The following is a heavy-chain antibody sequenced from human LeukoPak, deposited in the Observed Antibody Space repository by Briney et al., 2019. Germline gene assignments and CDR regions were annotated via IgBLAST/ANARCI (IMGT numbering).Heavy chain of an antibody. Sequence: PSETLSLTCTVSGGSISSYYWSWIRQPPGKGLEWIGYINYSGSTNYNPSLKSRVTISVDTSKNQFSLKLSSVTAADTAVYYCARTIAAAGSNYYYGMDVWGQGTTVTVSS. CDR2: INYSGST. J-gene: IGHJ6*02. CDR1: GGSISSYY. V-gene: IGHV4-59*01. D-gene: IGHD6-13*01. CDR3: ARTIAAAGSNYYYGMDV.